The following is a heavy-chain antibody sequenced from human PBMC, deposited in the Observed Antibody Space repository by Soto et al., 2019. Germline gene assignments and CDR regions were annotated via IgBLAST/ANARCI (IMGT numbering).Heavy chain of an antibody. J-gene: IGHJ4*02. Sequence: EVRLVESGGGLIQPGGSLRLSCAASGFTVSSNYMSWVRQAPGKGLEWVSVIYSGGSTYYADSVKGRFTISRDNSKNTLFLQMNSLRAEDTAVYYCCRGYSLPGLFDYWGQGTLVTVSS. V-gene: IGHV3-53*01. D-gene: IGHD6-25*01. CDR1: GFTVSSNY. CDR2: IYSGGST. CDR3: CRGYSLPGLFDY.